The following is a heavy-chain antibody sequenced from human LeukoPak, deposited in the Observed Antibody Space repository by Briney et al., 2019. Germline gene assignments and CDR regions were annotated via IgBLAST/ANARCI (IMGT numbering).Heavy chain of an antibody. J-gene: IGHJ6*02. V-gene: IGHV3-74*01. CDR2: IKSINGDGSST. CDR1: GFTFTDYW. CDR3: ARGLSIAVASGMDV. D-gene: IGHD6-19*01. Sequence: PGGSLRLSCAASGFTFTDYWMHWARQPPGKGLVWVSRIKSINGDGSSTSYEDSVKGRFTISRDNAKNTLYLQMNSLRAEDTAVYYCARGLSIAVASGMDVWGQGTTVTVSS.